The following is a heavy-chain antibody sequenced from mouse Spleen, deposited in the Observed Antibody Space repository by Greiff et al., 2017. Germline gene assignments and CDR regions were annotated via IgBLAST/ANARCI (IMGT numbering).Heavy chain of an antibody. CDR3: ARNPRGAMDY. CDR2: IYPGSGST. Sequence: QVHVKQSGAELVKPGASVKMSCKASGYTFTSYWITWVKQRPGQGLEWIGDIYPGSGSTNYNEKFKSKATLTVDTSSSTAYMQLSSLTSEDSAVYYCARNPRGAMDYWGQGTSVTVSS. V-gene: IGHV1-55*01. CDR1: GYTFTSYW. J-gene: IGHJ4*01.